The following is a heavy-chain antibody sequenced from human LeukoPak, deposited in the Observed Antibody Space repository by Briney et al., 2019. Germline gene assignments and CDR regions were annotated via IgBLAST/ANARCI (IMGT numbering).Heavy chain of an antibody. CDR3: ARDLYSSSCTFEY. J-gene: IGHJ4*01. D-gene: IGHD6-6*01. CDR2: IYYSGST. Sequence: SETLSLTCTVSGGSISSSSYYWGWIRQPPGKGLEWIGSIYYSGSTYYNPSLKSRVTISVDTSKNQSSLKLSSVTAADTAVYYCARDLYSSSCTFEYCGHGTLGTVSS. CDR1: GGSISSSSYY. V-gene: IGHV4-39*07.